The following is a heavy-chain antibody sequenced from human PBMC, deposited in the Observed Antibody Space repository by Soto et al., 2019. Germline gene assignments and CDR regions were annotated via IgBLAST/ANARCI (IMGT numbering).Heavy chain of an antibody. Sequence: SETLSLTCTVSGGSISGFYWSWIRQPPGKELEWIGYIYYSGNTNYNPSLKSRVTISVDTSKNQFSLKLTSVTAADTAVYFCARYHYCDGGSSYYYFDYWGQGTLVTAPQ. D-gene: IGHD3-22*01. CDR1: GGSISGFY. CDR2: IYYSGNT. J-gene: IGHJ4*02. V-gene: IGHV4-59*08. CDR3: ARYHYCDGGSSYYYFDY.